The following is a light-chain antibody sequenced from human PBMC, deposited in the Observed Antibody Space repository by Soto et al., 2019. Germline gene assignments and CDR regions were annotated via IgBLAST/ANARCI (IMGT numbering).Light chain of an antibody. CDR3: QQYDTTPWT. CDR2: GTY. J-gene: IGKJ1*01. Sequence: EIVMTQSPATLSVSPGEGVTLSCRASERLTTNLAWYQQSPGQAPRLLIYGTYTRATGIPTRFSGSGTGTEFTLTISGLEPEDFAVYFCQQYDTTPWTFGQGTRVESK. V-gene: IGKV3D-15*01. CDR1: ERLTTN.